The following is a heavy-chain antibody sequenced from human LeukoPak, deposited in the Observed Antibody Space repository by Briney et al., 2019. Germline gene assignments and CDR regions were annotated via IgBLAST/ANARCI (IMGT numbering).Heavy chain of an antibody. CDR1: GFTFSSYA. V-gene: IGHV3-30-3*01. J-gene: IGHJ3*02. Sequence: GGSLRLSCAASGFTFSSYAMHWVRQAPGKGLEWVAVISYDGSNKYYADSVKGRFTISRDNSKNTLYLQMNSLRAEDTAVYYCARHHFPGLSDRLDALDIWGQGTMVIVSS. D-gene: IGHD3-16*01. CDR3: ARHHFPGLSDRLDALDI. CDR2: ISYDGSNK.